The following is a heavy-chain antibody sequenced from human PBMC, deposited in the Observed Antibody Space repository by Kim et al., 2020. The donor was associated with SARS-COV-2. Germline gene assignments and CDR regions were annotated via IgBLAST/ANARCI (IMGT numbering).Heavy chain of an antibody. Sequence: GGSLRLSCAASGFTFSSYAMHWVRQAPGKGLEWVAVISYDGSNKYYADSVKGRFTISRDNSKNTLYLQMNSLRAEDTAVYYCARDKRPFNLGQEYYYYG. CDR2: ISYDGSNK. J-gene: IGHJ6*01. CDR3: ARDKRPFNLGQEYYYYG. CDR1: GFTFSSYA. V-gene: IGHV3-30*04.